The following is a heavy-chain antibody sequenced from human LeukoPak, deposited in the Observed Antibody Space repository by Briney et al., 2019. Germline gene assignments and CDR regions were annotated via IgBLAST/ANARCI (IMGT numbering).Heavy chain of an antibody. D-gene: IGHD5-18*01. Sequence: GGSLRLSCAASGFTFSSYSMNWVRQAPGKGLEWVGRIKSKTDGGTTDYAAPVKGRFTISRDDSKNTLYLQMNSLKTEDTAVYYCTTRGYSYDTPFDYWGQGTLVTVSS. CDR3: TTRGYSYDTPFDY. J-gene: IGHJ4*02. CDR2: IKSKTDGGTT. V-gene: IGHV3-15*01. CDR1: GFTFSSYS.